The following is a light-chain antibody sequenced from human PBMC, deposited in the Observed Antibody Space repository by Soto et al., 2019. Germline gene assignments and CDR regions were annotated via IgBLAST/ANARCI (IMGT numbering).Light chain of an antibody. Sequence: VMTQSPATLSVSPGERAALSCRASQSVSTNLAWYQQKPGQPPRLLIYFASTRATAVPARFTAGGSGTEFTLTISSLQSDDLAVYYCQQYDKWPRTFVQGTQVEIK. CDR1: QSVSTN. CDR2: FAS. V-gene: IGKV3-15*01. CDR3: QQYDKWPRT. J-gene: IGKJ1*01.